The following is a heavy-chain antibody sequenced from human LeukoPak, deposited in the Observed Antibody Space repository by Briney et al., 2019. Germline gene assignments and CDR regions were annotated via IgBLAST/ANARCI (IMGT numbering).Heavy chain of an antibody. Sequence: PGGSLRLSCAASGFTFSSYWMSWVRQAPGKGLEWVANIKQDGSEKYYVDSVKGRFTISRDNAKNSLYLQMNSLRAEDTAVYYCARDSASSGYVLYYYYMDVWGKGTTVTVSS. J-gene: IGHJ6*03. V-gene: IGHV3-7*01. CDR1: GFTFSSYW. CDR3: ARDSASSGYVLYYYYMDV. D-gene: IGHD3-22*01. CDR2: IKQDGSEK.